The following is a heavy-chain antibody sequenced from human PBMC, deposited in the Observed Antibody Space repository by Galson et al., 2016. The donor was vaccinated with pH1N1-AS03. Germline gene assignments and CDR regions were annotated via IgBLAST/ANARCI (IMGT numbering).Heavy chain of an antibody. J-gene: IGHJ3*02. CDR1: GFTFGDYP. V-gene: IGHV3-49*03. CDR3: ARARTSPGSLAGVGFDI. CDR2: IRSKTYGWTT. Sequence: SLRLSCAASGFTFGDYPLTWFRQAPGKGLEWVGFIRSKTYGWTTEYAASVKGRFTISRDDSKSIAYLQMNSLKTEDTAVYYCARARTSPGSLAGVGFDIWGQGTMVTVSS.